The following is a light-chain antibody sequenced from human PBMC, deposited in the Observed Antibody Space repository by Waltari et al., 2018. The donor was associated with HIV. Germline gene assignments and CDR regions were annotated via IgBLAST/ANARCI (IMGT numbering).Light chain of an antibody. V-gene: IGKV4-1*01. Sequence: DIVMTQSPDSLVVSLGERATTNCKSRRSVLYSSNNKNYLAWYQKKPGQPPKLLIYWASTRESGVPDRFSGSASGTDFTLTISSLQAEDVAVYYCQQYYSTPLTFGGGTKVEIK. J-gene: IGKJ4*01. CDR2: WAS. CDR1: RSVLYSSNNKNY. CDR3: QQYYSTPLT.